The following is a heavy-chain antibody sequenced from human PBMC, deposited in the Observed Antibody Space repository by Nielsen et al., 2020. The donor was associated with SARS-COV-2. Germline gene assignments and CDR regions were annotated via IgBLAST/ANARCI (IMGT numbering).Heavy chain of an antibody. CDR1: GYTFTSYA. V-gene: IGHV1-3*01. Sequence: ASVKVSCKASGYTFTSYAMHWVRQAPGQRLEWMGWINAGNGNTKYSQKFQGRVTITRDTSASTAYMELSSLRSEDTAVYYCARDRITPYYDFWSGYTQYYYYMDVWGKGTTVTVSS. J-gene: IGHJ6*03. CDR2: INAGNGNT. D-gene: IGHD3-3*01. CDR3: ARDRITPYYDFWSGYTQYYYYMDV.